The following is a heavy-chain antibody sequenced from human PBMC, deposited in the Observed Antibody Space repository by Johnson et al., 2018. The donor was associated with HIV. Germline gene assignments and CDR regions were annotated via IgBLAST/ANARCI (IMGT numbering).Heavy chain of an antibody. Sequence: MLLVESGGGVVQPGRSLRLSCAASGFTFSSYDMHWVRQGTGKGLEWVSAIGTAGDTYYPGSVKGRFTISRENAKNSLYLQMNSLRAEDTAVYYCAFIEYSSLDAFDIWGQGTMVTVSS. CDR1: GFTFSSYD. J-gene: IGHJ3*02. V-gene: IGHV3-13*01. CDR3: AFIEYSSLDAFDI. D-gene: IGHD6-6*01. CDR2: IGTAGDT.